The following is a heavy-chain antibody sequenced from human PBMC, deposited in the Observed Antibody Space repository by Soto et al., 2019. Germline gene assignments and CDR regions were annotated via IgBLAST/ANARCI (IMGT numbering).Heavy chain of an antibody. CDR2: FDPEDGET. V-gene: IGHV1-24*01. D-gene: IGHD1-1*01. CDR3: ATDFWNPNWFDP. J-gene: IGHJ5*02. Sequence: ASVKFSCKVSGYTLTELSMHWVRQAPGKGLEWMGGFDPEDGETIYAQKFQGRVTMTENTSTDTAYMELSSLRSEDTAVYYCATDFWNPNWFDPWGQGTLVTVSS. CDR1: GYTLTELS.